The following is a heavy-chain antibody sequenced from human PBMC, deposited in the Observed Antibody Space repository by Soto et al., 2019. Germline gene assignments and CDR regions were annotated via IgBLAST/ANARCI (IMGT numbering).Heavy chain of an antibody. V-gene: IGHV3-43D*03. CDR1: GFTFDDYA. D-gene: IGHD1-26*01. J-gene: IGHJ3*02. CDR3: AKDINSGSYYDAFDI. CDR2: ISWDGGST. Sequence: EGSLRLSCAASGFTFDDYAMHWVRQAPGKGLEWVSLISWDGGSTYYADSVKGRFTISRDNSKNSLYLQMNSLRAEDTALYYCAKDINSGSYYDAFDIWGQGTMVTVSS.